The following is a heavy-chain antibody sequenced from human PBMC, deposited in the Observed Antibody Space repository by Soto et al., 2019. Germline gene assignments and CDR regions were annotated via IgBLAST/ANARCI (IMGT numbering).Heavy chain of an antibody. CDR1: GGSISSHY. V-gene: IGHV4-59*08. Sequence: SETPSLTFTVYGGSISSHYCSWILQPPGKGQEWICYIYYSGSPNYNPPLKSRVTISVDTSKNHFSLKLSSVTAADTAVYYCARHLLLYYYDSSGYYLRDAFDIWGQGTMVS. J-gene: IGHJ3*02. CDR2: IYYSGSP. D-gene: IGHD3-22*01. CDR3: ARHLLLYYYDSSGYYLRDAFDI.